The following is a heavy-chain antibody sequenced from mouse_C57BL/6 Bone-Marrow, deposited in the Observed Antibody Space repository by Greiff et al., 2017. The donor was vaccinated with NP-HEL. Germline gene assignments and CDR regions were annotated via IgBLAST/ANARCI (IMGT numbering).Heavy chain of an antibody. CDR1: GYTFTDYY. CDR3: ARGGYCPWFAY. CDR2: IYPNNGGN. V-gene: IGHV1-34*01. J-gene: IGHJ3*01. D-gene: IGHD3-1*01. Sequence: VQLQQSGPELVKPGASVKMSCKASGYTFTDYYMHWVKQSHGKSLEWIGYIYPNNGGNGYNQKFKGKATLTADKSSSTAYKKHRSLAAEDAAVYYCARGGYCPWFAYWGQGTLVTVSA.